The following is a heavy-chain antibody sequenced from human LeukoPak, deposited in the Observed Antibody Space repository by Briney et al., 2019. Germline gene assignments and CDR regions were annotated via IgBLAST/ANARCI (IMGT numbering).Heavy chain of an antibody. J-gene: IGHJ4*02. CDR1: GFTFGDYA. V-gene: IGHV3-49*04. CDR3: ARSPYYYDSSGYYFDY. Sequence: GRSLRLSCTASGFTFGDYAMSWVRQAPGKGLEWVGFIGSKAYGGTTEYAASVKGRFTISRDDSKSIAYLQMNSLKTEDTAVYYCARSPYYYDSSGYYFDYWGQGTLVTVSS. CDR2: IGSKAYGGTT. D-gene: IGHD3-22*01.